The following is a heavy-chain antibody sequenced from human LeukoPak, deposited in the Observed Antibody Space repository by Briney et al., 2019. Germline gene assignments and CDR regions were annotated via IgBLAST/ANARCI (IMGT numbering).Heavy chain of an antibody. Sequence: PGGSLRLSCAASGFTFSSYSMNWVRQAPGKGLEWVSSISSSSSYIYYADSVKDRFTISRDNAKNSLYLQMNSLRAEDTAVYYCAREVRGLGHDYWGQGTLVTVSS. CDR1: GFTFSSYS. J-gene: IGHJ4*02. D-gene: IGHD3-10*01. CDR2: ISSSSSYI. V-gene: IGHV3-21*01. CDR3: AREVRGLGHDY.